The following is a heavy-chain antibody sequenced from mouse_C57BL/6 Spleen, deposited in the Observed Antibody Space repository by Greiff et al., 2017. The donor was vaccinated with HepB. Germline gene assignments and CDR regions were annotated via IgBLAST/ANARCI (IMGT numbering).Heavy chain of an antibody. CDR2: IDPSDSYT. J-gene: IGHJ2*01. CDR1: GYTFTSYW. Sequence: VQLQQPGAELVMPGASVKLSCKASGYTFTSYWMHWVKQRPGQGLEWIGEIDPSDSYTNYNQKFKGKSTLTVDKSSSTAYMQLSSLTSEDSAVYYCARVPPTGFYFDYWGQGTTLTVSS. CDR3: ARVPPTGFYFDY. V-gene: IGHV1-69*01. D-gene: IGHD4-1*02.